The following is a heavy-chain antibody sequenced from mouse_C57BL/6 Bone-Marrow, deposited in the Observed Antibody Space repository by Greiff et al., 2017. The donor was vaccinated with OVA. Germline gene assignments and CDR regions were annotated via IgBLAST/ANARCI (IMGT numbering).Heavy chain of an antibody. J-gene: IGHJ1*03. V-gene: IGHV5-6*02. CDR1: GFTFSSYG. CDR2: ISSGGSYT. D-gene: IGHD2-4*01. Sequence: EVKLVESGGDLVKPGGSLKLSCAASGFTFSSYGMSWVRQTPDKRLEWVATISSGGSYTYYPDSVKGRFTISRDNAKNTLYLRMSSLKSEDTAMYYCARSYYDYDGGPWYFDVWGTGTTVTVSS. CDR3: ARSYYDYDGGPWYFDV.